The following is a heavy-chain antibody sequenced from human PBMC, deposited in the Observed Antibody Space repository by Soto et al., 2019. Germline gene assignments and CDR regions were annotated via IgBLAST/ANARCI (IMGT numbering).Heavy chain of an antibody. CDR3: ARIPHRYDALTGPGY. D-gene: IGHD3-9*01. Sequence: GGSLRISSAACGCRFGNYAMPWLLQAPGKGLECVSRISGSGGGTYYADSVKGRFTTSRDNSENTLYLHLNSLRVEDTAIYYCARIPHRYDALTGPGYWGQGALVTVSS. CDR2: ISGSGGGT. V-gene: IGHV3-23*01. J-gene: IGHJ4*02. CDR1: GCRFGNYA.